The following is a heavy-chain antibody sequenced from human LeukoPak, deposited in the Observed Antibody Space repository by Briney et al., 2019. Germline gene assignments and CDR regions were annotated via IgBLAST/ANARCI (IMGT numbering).Heavy chain of an antibody. Sequence: GGSLRLSCAASGFTFSSYWMNWARQAPGKGLEWVASINHNGNVNYYVDSVKGRLTISRDNAKNSLYLQMSNLRAEDTAVYFCARGGGLDVWGQGTTVAVSS. CDR2: INHNGNVN. J-gene: IGHJ6*02. CDR1: GFTFSSYW. V-gene: IGHV3-7*03. CDR3: ARGGGLDV. D-gene: IGHD3-16*01.